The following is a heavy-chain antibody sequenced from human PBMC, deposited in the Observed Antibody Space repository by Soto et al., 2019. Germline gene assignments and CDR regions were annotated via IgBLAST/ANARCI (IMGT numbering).Heavy chain of an antibody. V-gene: IGHV1-69*08. CDR2: IIPILGTA. CDR3: AREYMASYGGYGFDY. D-gene: IGHD5-12*01. Sequence: ASVKVSCKASGGTFSSYTISWVRQAPGQGLEWMGRIIPILGTANYAQKFQGRVTITADESTSTAYMELSSLRSEDTAVYYCAREYMASYGGYGFDYWGQGTLVTVSS. CDR1: GGTFSSYT. J-gene: IGHJ4*02.